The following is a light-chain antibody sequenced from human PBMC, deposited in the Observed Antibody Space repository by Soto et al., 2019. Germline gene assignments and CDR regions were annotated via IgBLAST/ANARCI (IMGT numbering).Light chain of an antibody. J-gene: IGKJ1*01. CDR3: QQYNSYPT. CDR2: KAS. CDR1: QSISSW. V-gene: IGKV1-5*03. Sequence: DIQMTQSLSTLSASVGDRVTITCRASQSISSWLAWYQQKPGKAPKLLIYKASSLESGVPSRFSGSGSGTEFTLPISSLQPDDFATYYCQQYNSYPTFGQGTKVEIK.